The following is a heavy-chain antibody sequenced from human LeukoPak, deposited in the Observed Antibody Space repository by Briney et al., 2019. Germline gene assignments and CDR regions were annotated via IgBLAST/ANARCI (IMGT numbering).Heavy chain of an antibody. CDR3: ARAGATPLLRFLEWSHQTSAFDI. CDR2: INPSGGST. Sequence: PGASVKVSCKASGYTFTSYYMHWVRQAPGQGLEWMGIINPSGGSTSYAQKFRGRVTMTRDTSTSTVYMELSSLRSEDTAVYYCARAGATPLLRFLEWSHQTSAFDIWGQGTMVTVSS. CDR1: GYTFTSYY. D-gene: IGHD3-3*01. V-gene: IGHV1-46*01. J-gene: IGHJ3*02.